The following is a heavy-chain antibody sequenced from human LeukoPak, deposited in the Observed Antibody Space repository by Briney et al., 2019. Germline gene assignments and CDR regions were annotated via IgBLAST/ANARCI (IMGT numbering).Heavy chain of an antibody. CDR1: GFTFSSYA. Sequence: GGPLRLSCAASGFTFSSYAMHWVRQAPGKGLEWVAVISYDGSNKYYADSVKGRFTISRDNSKNTLYLQMNSLRAEDTAVYYCARGSPPYFDYWGQGTLVTVSS. CDR2: ISYDGSNK. CDR3: ARGSPPYFDY. V-gene: IGHV3-30-3*01. J-gene: IGHJ4*02.